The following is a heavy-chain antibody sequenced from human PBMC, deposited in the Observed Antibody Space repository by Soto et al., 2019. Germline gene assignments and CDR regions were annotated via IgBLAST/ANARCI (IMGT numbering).Heavy chain of an antibody. CDR3: AKYYYGSGAPYYFDY. D-gene: IGHD3-10*01. V-gene: IGHV3-23*01. Sequence: GGSLRLSCAASGFTFSSYAMSWVRQAPGKGLEWVSAISGSGGSTYYADSVKGRFTISRDNSKNTLYLQMNSLRAEDTAVYYCAKYYYGSGAPYYFDYWGQGTLVTVSS. J-gene: IGHJ4*02. CDR2: ISGSGGST. CDR1: GFTFSSYA.